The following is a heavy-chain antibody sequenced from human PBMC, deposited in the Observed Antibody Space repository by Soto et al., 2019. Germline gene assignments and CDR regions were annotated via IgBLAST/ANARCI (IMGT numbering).Heavy chain of an antibody. CDR3: ARDHGLYYDFWSGYRTHYGMDV. Sequence: WGSLRLSGAASGFTLSSYWMSWVRQAPGKGLEWVANIKQDGSEKYYVDSVKGRFTISRDNAKNSLYLQMNSLRAEDTAVYYCARDHGLYYDFWSGYRTHYGMDVWGQGTTVTVSS. CDR1: GFTLSSYW. CDR2: IKQDGSEK. D-gene: IGHD3-3*01. V-gene: IGHV3-7*01. J-gene: IGHJ6*02.